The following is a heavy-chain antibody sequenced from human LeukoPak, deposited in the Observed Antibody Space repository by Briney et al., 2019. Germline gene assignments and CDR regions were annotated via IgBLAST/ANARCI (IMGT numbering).Heavy chain of an antibody. Sequence: GGSLRLSCAASGFTFSSYGMHWVRQAPGKGLEWVAFIRYDGSNKYYADSVKGRFTISRDNSKNTLYLQMNSLRVEDTAVYYCAKDSSIAAAGRLGFDYWGQGTLVTVSS. J-gene: IGHJ4*02. V-gene: IGHV3-30*02. D-gene: IGHD6-13*01. CDR1: GFTFSSYG. CDR3: AKDSSIAAAGRLGFDY. CDR2: IRYDGSNK.